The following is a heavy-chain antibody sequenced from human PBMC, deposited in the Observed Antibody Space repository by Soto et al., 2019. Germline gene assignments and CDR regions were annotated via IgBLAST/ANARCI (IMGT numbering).Heavy chain of an antibody. J-gene: IGHJ5*02. CDR2: IYYSGST. D-gene: IGHD2-21*02. CDR1: GGSISSGGYY. Sequence: QVQLQESGPGLVKPSQTLSLTCTVSGGSISSGGYYWSWIRQHPGKGLEWIGYIYYSGSTYYNPXPXRXXTIAVHTSKNQFSRKLSAVPAADTAVYYCARGVTAWGQGTLVTVSS. V-gene: IGHV4-31*01. CDR3: ARGVTA.